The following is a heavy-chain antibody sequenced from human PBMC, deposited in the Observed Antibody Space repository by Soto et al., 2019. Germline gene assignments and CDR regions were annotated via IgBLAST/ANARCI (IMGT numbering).Heavy chain of an antibody. V-gene: IGHV3-30-3*01. CDR3: ASGIGTPALDD. CDR2: ISYDGSNK. Sequence: LRLSCAASGFTFSSYAMHWVRQAPGKGLEWVAVISYDGSNKYYADSVKGRFTISRDNSKNTLYLQMNSLRAEDTAVYYCASGIGTPALDDWGQGTLVTVSS. CDR1: GFTFSSYA. J-gene: IGHJ4*02. D-gene: IGHD1-1*01.